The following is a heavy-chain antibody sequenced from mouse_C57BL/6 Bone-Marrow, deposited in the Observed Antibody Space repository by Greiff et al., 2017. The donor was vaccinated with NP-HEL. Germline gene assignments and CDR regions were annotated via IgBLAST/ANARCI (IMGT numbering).Heavy chain of an antibody. CDR1: GFTFSSYA. CDR2: ISSGGDYI. J-gene: IGHJ3*01. V-gene: IGHV5-9-1*02. CDR3: TRGSYDGFPY. D-gene: IGHD2-3*01. Sequence: EVKVEESGEGLVKPGGSLKLSCAASGFTFSSYAMSWVRQTPEKRLEWVAYISSGGDYIYYADTVKGRFTISRDNARNTLYLQMSSLKSEDTAMYYCTRGSYDGFPYWGQGTLVTVSA.